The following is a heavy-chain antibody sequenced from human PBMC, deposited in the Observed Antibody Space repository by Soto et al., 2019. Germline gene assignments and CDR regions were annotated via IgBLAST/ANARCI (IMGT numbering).Heavy chain of an antibody. V-gene: IGHV1-69*13. CDR3: ARADYDFWSGYSPIDY. D-gene: IGHD3-3*01. J-gene: IGHJ4*02. CDR2: IIPIFGTA. Sequence: SVKVSCKASGGTFSSYAISWVRQAPGQGLEWMGGIIPIFGTANYAQKFQGRVTITADESTSTAYMELSSLRSEDTAVYYCARADYDFWSGYSPIDYWGQGSLVTVSS. CDR1: GGTFSSYA.